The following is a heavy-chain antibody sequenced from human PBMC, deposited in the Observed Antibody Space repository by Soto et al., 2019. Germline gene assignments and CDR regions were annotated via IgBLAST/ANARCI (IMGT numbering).Heavy chain of an antibody. D-gene: IGHD3-3*01. J-gene: IGHJ5*02. V-gene: IGHV4-30-2*01. CDR1: GGSISSGGYS. CDR3: ARGNDDFWSGP. CDR2: IYHSGST. Sequence: SETLSLTCAVSGGSISSGGYSWIWIRQPPGKGLEWIGYIYHSGSTYYNPSLKSRVTISVDRSKNQFSLKLSSVTAADTAVYYCARGNDDFWSGPWGQGTLVTVS.